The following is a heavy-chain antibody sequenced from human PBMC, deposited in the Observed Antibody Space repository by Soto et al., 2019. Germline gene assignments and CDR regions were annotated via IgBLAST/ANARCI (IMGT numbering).Heavy chain of an antibody. CDR1: GGSISSGGYY. Sequence: QVQLQESGPGLVKPSQTLSLTCTVSGGSISSGGYYWSWIRQHPGKGLEWIGYIYYSGSTYYNPSLKSRVTISVDTSKNQFSLKLSSVTAADPAVYCCARQDSSENYYYGMDVWGQGTTVTVSS. J-gene: IGHJ6*02. V-gene: IGHV4-31*03. CDR3: ARQDSSENYYYGMDV. D-gene: IGHD3-22*01. CDR2: IYYSGST.